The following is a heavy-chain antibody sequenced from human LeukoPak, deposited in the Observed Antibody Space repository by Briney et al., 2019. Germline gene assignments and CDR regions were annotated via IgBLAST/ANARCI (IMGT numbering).Heavy chain of an antibody. CDR1: GGTFSSYA. CDR2: INPNSGGT. CDR3: AREWIQLWLPRAGYYFDY. D-gene: IGHD5-18*01. V-gene: IGHV1-2*02. Sequence: GASVKVSCKASGGTFSSYAISWVRQAPGQGLEWMGWINPNSGGTNYAQKFQGRVTMTRDTSISTAYMELSRLRSDDTAVYYCAREWIQLWLPRAGYYFDYWGQGTLVTVSS. J-gene: IGHJ4*02.